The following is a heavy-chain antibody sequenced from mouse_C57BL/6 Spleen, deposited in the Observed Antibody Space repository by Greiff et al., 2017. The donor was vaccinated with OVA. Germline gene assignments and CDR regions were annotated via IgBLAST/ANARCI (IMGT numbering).Heavy chain of an antibody. CDR1: GYTFTDYE. CDR2: IDPETGGT. J-gene: IGHJ1*03. V-gene: IGHV1-15*01. CDR3: TSRLRLYFDV. Sequence: VQLQQSGAELVRPGASVTLSCKASGYTFTDYEMHWVKQTPVHGLEWIGAIDPETGGTAYNQKFKGKAILTADKSSSTAYMELRSLTSEDSAVYYGTSRLRLYFDVWGTGTTVTVSS. D-gene: IGHD2-4*01.